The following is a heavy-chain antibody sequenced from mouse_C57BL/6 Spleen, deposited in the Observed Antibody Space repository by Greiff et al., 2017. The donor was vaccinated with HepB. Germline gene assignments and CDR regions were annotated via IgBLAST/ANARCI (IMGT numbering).Heavy chain of an antibody. V-gene: IGHV1-76*01. CDR1: GYTFTDYY. J-gene: IGHJ2*01. Sequence: QVQLQQSGAELVRPGASVKLSCKASGYTFTDYYINWVKQRPGQGLEWIARIYPGSGNTYYNEKFKGKATLTAEKSSSTAYMQLSSLTSEDSAVYFCAREVTGNFDYWGQGTTLTVSS. CDR3: AREVTGNFDY. D-gene: IGHD2-1*01. CDR2: IYPGSGNT.